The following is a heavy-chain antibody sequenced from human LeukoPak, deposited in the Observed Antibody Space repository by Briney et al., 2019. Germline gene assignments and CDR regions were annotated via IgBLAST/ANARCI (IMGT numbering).Heavy chain of an antibody. J-gene: IGHJ4*02. CDR3: ATSSSLSGSADY. Sequence: GESLKISCKGSGHSFASHWVAWVRQMPGEGLEWMGIIWPGDSDTRYSPSFQGQVTISADKSINTAYLQWGSLGASDTAMYYRATSSSLSGSADYWGQGSLVTVSS. CDR2: IWPGDSDT. V-gene: IGHV5-51*01. CDR1: GHSFASHW. D-gene: IGHD1-26*01.